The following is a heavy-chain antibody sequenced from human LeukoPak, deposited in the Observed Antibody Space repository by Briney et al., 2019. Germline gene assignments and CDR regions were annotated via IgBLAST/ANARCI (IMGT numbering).Heavy chain of an antibody. CDR1: GYTFTSYG. D-gene: IGHD2-15*01. CDR2: ISAYNGNT. Sequence: GASVKVSCKASGYTFTSYGISWVRQAPGQGLEWMGWISAYNGNTNYAQKLQGRVTMTTDTSTSTAYMELRSLRSDDTAVYYCARTVYSHSGGNWFDPWGQGTLVTVSS. J-gene: IGHJ5*02. CDR3: ARTVYSHSGGNWFDP. V-gene: IGHV1-18*01.